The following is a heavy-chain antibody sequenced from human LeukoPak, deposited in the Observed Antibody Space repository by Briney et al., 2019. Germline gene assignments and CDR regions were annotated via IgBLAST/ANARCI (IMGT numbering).Heavy chain of an antibody. CDR2: FDPEDGET. CDR1: GYTLTELS. V-gene: IGHV1-24*01. D-gene: IGHD3-9*01. Sequence: ASVTVSCTVSGYTLTELSMHWVRQAPGKGLEWMGGFDPEDGETIYAQKFQGRVTMTEDTSTDTAYMELSSLRSEDTAVYYCATGVLRYFDWLSDWGQGTLVTVSS. J-gene: IGHJ4*02. CDR3: ATGVLRYFDWLSD.